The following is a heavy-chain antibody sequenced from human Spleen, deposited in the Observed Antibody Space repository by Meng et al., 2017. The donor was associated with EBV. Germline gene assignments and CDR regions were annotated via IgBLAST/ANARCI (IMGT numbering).Heavy chain of an antibody. V-gene: IGHV4-34*01. J-gene: IGHJ5*02. CDR3: ARDGGYASGTYYPIDP. D-gene: IGHD3-10*01. Sequence: PWGAGLFQPSGTLSPTRAVYGGSFHGYFLTWIRQPPGKGLEWIWEINHSGSTNYNPSLKSRVTISVDTSKNQFSLNLRSVTAADTAVYYCARDGGYASGTYYPIDPWGQGTLVTVSS. CDR1: GGSFHGYF. CDR2: INHSGST.